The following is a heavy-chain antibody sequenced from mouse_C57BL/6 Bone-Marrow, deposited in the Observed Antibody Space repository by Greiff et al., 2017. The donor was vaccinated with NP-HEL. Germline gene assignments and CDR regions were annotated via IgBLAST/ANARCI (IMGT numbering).Heavy chain of an antibody. Sequence: VQLQESGPGLVKPSPSLSLTCSVTGYSITSGSFWYWIRQFPGNHLEWMGYISYDGSNNYNPSLKDRISFTRDTSKNQCFLKLNSVTTEDTATYDCAREGIYGGTSFADWGQGTLVTVSA. D-gene: IGHD1-1*02. CDR3: AREGIYGGTSFAD. V-gene: IGHV3-6*01. CDR1: GYSITSGSF. J-gene: IGHJ3*01. CDR2: ISYDGSN.